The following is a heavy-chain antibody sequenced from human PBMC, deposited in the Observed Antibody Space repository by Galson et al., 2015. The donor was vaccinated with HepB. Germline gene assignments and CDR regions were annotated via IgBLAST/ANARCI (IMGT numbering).Heavy chain of an antibody. CDR1: GFTFSSYS. CDR3: SRSVISKKYCSGGSCYSGPIYY. J-gene: IGHJ4*02. V-gene: IGHV3-48*02. Sequence: SLRLSCAASGFTFSSYSMNWVRQAPGKGLEWVSYISSSSSTIYYADSVKGRFTISRDNAKNSLYLQMNSLRDEDTAVYYCSRSVISKKYCSGGSCYSGPIYYCGQGTLVTVSS. CDR2: ISSSSSTI. D-gene: IGHD2-15*01.